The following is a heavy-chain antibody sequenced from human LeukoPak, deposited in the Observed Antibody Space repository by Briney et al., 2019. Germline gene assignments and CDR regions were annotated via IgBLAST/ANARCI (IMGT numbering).Heavy chain of an antibody. J-gene: IGHJ5*02. D-gene: IGHD2-21*02. V-gene: IGHV3-21*01. Sequence: GGSLRLSCAASGFTFSSYSMNWVRQAPGKGLEWVSSISSSSSYIYYADSVKGRFTISRDNAKNSLYLQMNSLRAEDTAVYYCARDRVVTAKGWFDPWGQGALVTVSS. CDR3: ARDRVVTAKGWFDP. CDR1: GFTFSSYS. CDR2: ISSSSSYI.